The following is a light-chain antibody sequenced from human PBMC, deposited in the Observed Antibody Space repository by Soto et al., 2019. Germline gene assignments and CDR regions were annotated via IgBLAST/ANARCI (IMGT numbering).Light chain of an antibody. Sequence: EIVLTQSPATLSLSPGERATLSCRASQSVAKYLAWYQHRPGQAPRLLIYDASNRATGIPARFSGSGSGTDFTLTISSLEPEDFAVYYCQQRSKSITFGQGTRLEIK. V-gene: IGKV3-11*01. CDR1: QSVAKY. J-gene: IGKJ5*01. CDR2: DAS. CDR3: QQRSKSIT.